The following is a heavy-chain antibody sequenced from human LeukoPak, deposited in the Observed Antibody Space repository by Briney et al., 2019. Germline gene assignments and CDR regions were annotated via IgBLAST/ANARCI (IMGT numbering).Heavy chain of an antibody. D-gene: IGHD6-19*01. CDR3: AKEEGIAVACTNFQH. Sequence: PGGSLRLSCAASGFTFSSYAMSWARQAPGKGLEWVSAISGSGGSTYYADSVKGRFTISRDNSKNTLYLQMNSLRAEDTAVYYCAKEEGIAVACTNFQHWGQGTLVTVSS. CDR2: ISGSGGST. V-gene: IGHV3-23*01. J-gene: IGHJ1*01. CDR1: GFTFSSYA.